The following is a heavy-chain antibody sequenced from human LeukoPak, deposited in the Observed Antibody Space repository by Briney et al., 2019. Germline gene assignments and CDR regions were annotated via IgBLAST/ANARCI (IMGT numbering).Heavy chain of an antibody. CDR2: ISNSSYI. J-gene: IGHJ4*02. CDR1: GVTFSSYC. V-gene: IGHV3-21*01. CDR3: ARGGNGDSAVDY. Sequence: GGSLSLSCAASGVTFSSYCMNWVRQPPGKGLEWVSSISNSSYIYYAESLKGRFTISRDNAKNSLYLQMNSLSAEDTAVYYCARGGNGDSAVDYWGQGTLVTASS. D-gene: IGHD4-17*01.